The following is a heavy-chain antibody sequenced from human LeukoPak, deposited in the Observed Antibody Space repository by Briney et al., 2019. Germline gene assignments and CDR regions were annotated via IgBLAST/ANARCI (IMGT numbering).Heavy chain of an antibody. J-gene: IGHJ4*02. Sequence: SETLSLTCAVYGGSFSGYYWSWIRQPPGKELEWIGEINHSGSTNYNPSLKSRVTISVDTSKNQFSLKLSSVTAADTAVYYCARGVQPDYWGQGTLVTVSS. CDR1: GGSFSGYY. CDR2: INHSGST. D-gene: IGHD5-18*01. CDR3: ARGVQPDY. V-gene: IGHV4-34*01.